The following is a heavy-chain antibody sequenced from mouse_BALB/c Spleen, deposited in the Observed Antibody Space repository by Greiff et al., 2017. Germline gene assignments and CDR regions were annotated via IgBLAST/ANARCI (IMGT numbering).Heavy chain of an antibody. D-gene: IGHD2-2*01. CDR2: IDPANGNT. J-gene: IGHJ4*01. CDR1: GFHIKDTY. Sequence: VQLKESGAELVKPGASVKLSCTASGFHIKDTYMHWVKQRPEQGLEWIGRIDPANGNTKYDPKFQGKATITADTSSNTAYLQLSSLTSEDTAVYYCARSGYDGTDYWGQGTSVTVSS. V-gene: IGHV14-3*02. CDR3: ARSGYDGTDY.